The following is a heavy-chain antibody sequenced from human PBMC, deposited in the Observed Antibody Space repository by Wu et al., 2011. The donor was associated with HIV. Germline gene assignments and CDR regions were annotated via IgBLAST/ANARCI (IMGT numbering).Heavy chain of an antibody. CDR3: ARPNSDSFYMDV. CDR1: GYTFSTYY. CDR2: FSPSGGTT. D-gene: IGHD1-1*01. J-gene: IGHJ6*03. V-gene: IGHV1-46*01. Sequence: QVQLVQSGAEVKKPGASVKVSCKASGYTFSTYYIYWVRQAPGQGLECMGIFSPSGGTTSYAQKFQGRVVMTGDTSASTVYMELSSLTSDDTAVYYCARPNSDSFYMDVWGKGPGHRLF.